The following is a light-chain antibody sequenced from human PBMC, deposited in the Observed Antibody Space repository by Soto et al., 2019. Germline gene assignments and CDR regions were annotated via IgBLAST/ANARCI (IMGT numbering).Light chain of an antibody. CDR1: SSDVGAYNY. Sequence: QSALTQPASVSGSPGQSITISCTGTSSDVGAYNYVSWYQQHPGKAPKLMIHDVSNRPSGVSNRFSGSKSGNTASLTISGLQAEDEAYYYCASYTTSSTLVFGGGTKVTVL. V-gene: IGLV2-14*03. J-gene: IGLJ3*02. CDR2: DVS. CDR3: ASYTTSSTLV.